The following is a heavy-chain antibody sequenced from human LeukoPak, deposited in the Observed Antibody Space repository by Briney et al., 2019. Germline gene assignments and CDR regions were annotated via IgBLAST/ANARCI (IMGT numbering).Heavy chain of an antibody. Sequence: PSETLSLTCAVYGGSFSGYYWSWIRQPPGKGLEWIGEVNHSGSTNYNPSLKSRVTISVDTSKNQFSLKLSSVTAADTAVYYCARLASSGWYRGRYFDYWGQGTLVTVSS. CDR2: VNHSGST. CDR1: GGSFSGYY. V-gene: IGHV4-34*01. CDR3: ARLASSGWYRGRYFDY. J-gene: IGHJ4*02. D-gene: IGHD6-19*01.